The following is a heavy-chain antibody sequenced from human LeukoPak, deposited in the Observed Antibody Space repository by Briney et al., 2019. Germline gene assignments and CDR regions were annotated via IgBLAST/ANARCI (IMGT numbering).Heavy chain of an antibody. CDR3: ARDKEDYSGSGSYYSLS. CDR2: IYYSGST. J-gene: IGHJ5*02. D-gene: IGHD3-10*01. CDR1: GGSISSSSYY. Sequence: SETLSLTCTVSGGSISSSSYYWGWIRQPPGKGLEWIGSIYYSGSTYYNPSLKSRVTMSVDTSKNQFSLKLTSVTAADTAVYYCARDKEDYSGSGSYYSLSWGQGTLVTVSS. V-gene: IGHV4-39*07.